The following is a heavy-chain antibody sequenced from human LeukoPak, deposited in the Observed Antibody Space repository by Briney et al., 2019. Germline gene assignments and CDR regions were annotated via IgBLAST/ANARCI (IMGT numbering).Heavy chain of an antibody. D-gene: IGHD3-10*01. CDR1: GFTFNTYA. J-gene: IGHJ6*02. Sequence: GGSLRLSCAASGFTFNTYAMTWVRQAPGKGLEWVSSISSSSSYIYYADSVKGRFTISRDNAKNSLYLQMNSLRAEDTAVYYCARDRLLWFGELDYYYYGMDVWGQGTTVTVSS. CDR3: ARDRLLWFGELDYYYYGMDV. CDR2: ISSSSSYI. V-gene: IGHV3-21*01.